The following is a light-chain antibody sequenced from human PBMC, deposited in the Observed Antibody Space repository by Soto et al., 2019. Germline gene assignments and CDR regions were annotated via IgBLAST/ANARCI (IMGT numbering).Light chain of an antibody. J-gene: IGKJ4*01. CDR3: QHRNNWPLT. CDR1: QSVSSNY. V-gene: IGKV3D-20*02. CDR2: GAS. Sequence: EIVLTQSPGTLSLSPGERATLSCRASQSVSSNYLAWYQQKPGQAPRLLISGASSRATGIPDRFSGSGSGTDFTLTISRLEPEDFAVYYCQHRNNWPLTFGGGTKVEIK.